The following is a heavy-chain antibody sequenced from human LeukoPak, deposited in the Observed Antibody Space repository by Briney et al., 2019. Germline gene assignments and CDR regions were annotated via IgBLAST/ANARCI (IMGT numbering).Heavy chain of an antibody. CDR2: ISDTGKT. D-gene: IGHD3-3*01. J-gene: IGHJ4*02. CDR3: VTGYYEPFDN. V-gene: IGHV4-59*01. Sequence: PSETLSLTCNVSGASLSSYYWGWIRQSPGKGLERLGYISDTGKTDYNPSLKSRGTLSLDMSKNQFSLRLTSVTAADTAVYYCVTGYYEPFDNWGQGTLVFVSS. CDR1: GASLSSYY.